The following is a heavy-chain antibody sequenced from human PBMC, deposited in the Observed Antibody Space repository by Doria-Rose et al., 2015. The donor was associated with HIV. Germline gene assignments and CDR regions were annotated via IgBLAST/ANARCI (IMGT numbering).Heavy chain of an antibody. J-gene: IGHJ4*02. CDR2: ILSDDER. CDR3: ARIKSSRWYHKYYFDF. V-gene: IGHV2-26*01. CDR1: GVSLSSPGMG. D-gene: IGHD6-13*01. Sequence: QESGPVLVKPTETLTLTCTVSGVSLSSPGMGVSWIRQPPGKALEWLANILSDDERSYNTSLKSRLTISRGTSKRQVVLTMTDMDPVDTATYYCARIKSSRWYHKYYFDFWGQGTLVIVSA.